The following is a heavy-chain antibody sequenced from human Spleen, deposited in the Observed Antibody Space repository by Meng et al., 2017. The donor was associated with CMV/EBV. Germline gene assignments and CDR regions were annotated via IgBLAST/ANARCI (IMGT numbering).Heavy chain of an antibody. CDR2: IKHSGST. CDR3: ARGLFGELRDY. V-gene: IGHV4-34*01. Sequence: SETLSLTCAVFDGSFSGYYWSWIRQPPGKGLEWIGEIKHSGSTNYNPSLKNRISISLDTSKNQVSLKLSSVTAADTAVYYCARGLFGELRDYWGQGTLVTVSS. D-gene: IGHD3-10*01. J-gene: IGHJ4*02. CDR1: DGSFSGYY.